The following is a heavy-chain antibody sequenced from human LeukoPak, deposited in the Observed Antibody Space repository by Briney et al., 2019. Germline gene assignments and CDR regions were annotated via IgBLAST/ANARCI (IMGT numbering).Heavy chain of an antibody. CDR1: GGSISSYY. D-gene: IGHD2-2*01. CDR3: ARALGYCSSTSCYHLDY. V-gene: IGHV4-59*01. Sequence: SETLSLTCTVSGGSISSYYWSWIRQPPGKGLEWIGYIYYSGSINYNPSLKSRVTISVDTSKNQFSLKLSSVTAADTAVYYCARALGYCSSTSCYHLDYWGQGTLVTVSS. J-gene: IGHJ4*02. CDR2: IYYSGSI.